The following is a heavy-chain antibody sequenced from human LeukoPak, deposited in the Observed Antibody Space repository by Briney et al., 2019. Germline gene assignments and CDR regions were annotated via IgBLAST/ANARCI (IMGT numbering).Heavy chain of an antibody. D-gene: IGHD1/OR15-1a*01. CDR1: GYTFTSYD. CDR2: MNPNSGNT. CDR3: ARGSYREQPTPIDY. Sequence: ASVKVSCRASGYTFTSYDINWVRQATGQGLEWMGWMNPNSGNTGYAQKFQGSVTITRNTSISTAYMELSSLRSEDTAVYYCARGSYREQPTPIDYWGQGTLVTVSS. J-gene: IGHJ4*02. V-gene: IGHV1-8*03.